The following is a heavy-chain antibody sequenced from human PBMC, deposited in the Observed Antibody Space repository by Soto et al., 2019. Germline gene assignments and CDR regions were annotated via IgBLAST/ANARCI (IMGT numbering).Heavy chain of an antibody. CDR2: IYSGGTT. J-gene: IGHJ5*02. D-gene: IGHD2-15*01. CDR3: AREGGNCSGGSCYNWFDP. CDR1: GFTVSSNY. Sequence: GGSLRLSCAASGFTVSSNYMSWVRQAPGKGLEWVSVIYSGGTTYYAGSVTGRFAISRDNSKNTLDLQMNSLRAEDTAVYYCAREGGNCSGGSCYNWFDPWGQGTLVTVSS. V-gene: IGHV3-53*01.